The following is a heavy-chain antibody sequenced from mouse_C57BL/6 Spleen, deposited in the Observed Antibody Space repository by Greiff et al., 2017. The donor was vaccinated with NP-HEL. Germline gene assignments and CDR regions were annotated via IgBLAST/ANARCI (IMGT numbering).Heavy chain of an antibody. Sequence: VQLQQSGPELVKPGASVKMSCKASGYTFTDYNMHWVKQSHGKSLEWIGYINPNNGGTSYNQKFKGKATLTVNKSSSTAYMELRSLTSEDTAVYYCARGDYDEYYFDYWGQGTTLTVSS. D-gene: IGHD2-4*01. J-gene: IGHJ2*01. CDR3: ARGDYDEYYFDY. CDR1: GYTFTDYN. V-gene: IGHV1-22*01. CDR2: INPNNGGT.